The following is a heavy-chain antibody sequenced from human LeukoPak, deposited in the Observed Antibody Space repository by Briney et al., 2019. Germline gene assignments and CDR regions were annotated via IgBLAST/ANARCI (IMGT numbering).Heavy chain of an antibody. CDR2: INWNGGST. CDR3: ARHSYYAFWSGYSPGGYGWFDP. Sequence: GGSLRLSCAASGFTFDDYGMSWVRQAPGKGLEWVSGINWNGGSTGYADSVKGRFTISRDNAKNSLYLQMNSLRAEDTTLYYCARHSYYAFWSGYSPGGYGWFDPWGQGTLVTVSS. D-gene: IGHD3-3*01. V-gene: IGHV3-20*04. CDR1: GFTFDDYG. J-gene: IGHJ5*02.